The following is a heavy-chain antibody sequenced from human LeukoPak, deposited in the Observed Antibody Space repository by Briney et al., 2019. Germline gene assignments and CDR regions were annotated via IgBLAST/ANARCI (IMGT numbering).Heavy chain of an antibody. J-gene: IGHJ4*02. CDR2: IYHSGST. CDR1: GGSISTYY. CDR3: ARGGGYASPIGY. D-gene: IGHD5-12*01. V-gene: IGHV4-59*01. Sequence: SETLSLTCTHPGGSISTYYWSWIRQPPGKGLEWIGYIYHSGSTNYNPSLQSRVTISVDTSKNQFSLKLSSVTAADTAVYYCARGGGYASPIGYWGQGALVTVSS.